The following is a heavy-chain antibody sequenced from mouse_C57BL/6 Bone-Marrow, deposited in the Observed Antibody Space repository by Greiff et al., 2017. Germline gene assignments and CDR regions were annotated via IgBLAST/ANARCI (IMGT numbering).Heavy chain of an antibody. J-gene: IGHJ3*01. Sequence: VQLQQSGAELARPGASVKLSCKASGYTFTSYGISWVKQRTGQGLEWIGEIYPRSGNIYYNEKFKGKATLTADKSSSTAYMELRSLTSEDSAVYFCARWVLRKAYWGQGTLVTVSA. CDR1: GYTFTSYG. V-gene: IGHV1-81*01. D-gene: IGHD1-1*01. CDR2: IYPRSGNI. CDR3: ARWVLRKAY.